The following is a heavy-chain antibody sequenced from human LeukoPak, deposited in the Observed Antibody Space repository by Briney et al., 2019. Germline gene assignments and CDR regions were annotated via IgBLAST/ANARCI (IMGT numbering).Heavy chain of an antibody. J-gene: IGHJ5*02. Sequence: PSETLSLTCTVSGGSISSYYWSWIRQPPGKGLEWIGYIYYSGSTNYNPSLKSRVTISVDTSKNQFSLKLSSVTAADTAVYYCAREIAYYDFWSGYNWFDPWGQGTLVTVSS. D-gene: IGHD3-3*01. CDR3: AREIAYYDFWSGYNWFDP. V-gene: IGHV4-59*01. CDR2: IYYSGST. CDR1: GGSISSYY.